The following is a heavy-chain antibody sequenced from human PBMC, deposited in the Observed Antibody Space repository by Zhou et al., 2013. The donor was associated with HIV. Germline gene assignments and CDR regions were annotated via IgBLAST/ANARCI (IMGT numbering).Heavy chain of an antibody. CDR3: ARLVAAGNGHAEFDY. D-gene: IGHD6-13*01. V-gene: IGHV4-59*11. CDR1: GGSISSHY. Sequence: QVQLQESGPGLVKPSETLSLTCTVSGGSISSHYWSWIRQPPGKGLELIGHIYYSGSTYYNPSLKSRVTISIDTSTTQFSLKLTSVTAADTAVYYCARLVAAGNGHAEFDYWGQGTLVTVS. J-gene: IGHJ4*02. CDR2: IYYSGST.